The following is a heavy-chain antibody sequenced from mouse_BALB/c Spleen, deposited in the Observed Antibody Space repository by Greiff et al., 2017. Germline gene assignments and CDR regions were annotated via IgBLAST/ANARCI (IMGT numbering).Heavy chain of an antibody. J-gene: IGHJ4*01. Sequence: VQLKQSGPELVKPGASVKMSCKASGYTFTSYVMHWVKQKPGQGLEWIGYINPYNDGTKYNEKFKGKATLTSDKSSSTAYMELGSLTSEDSAVYYCARSRTYGNDVAMAYWGQGTSVTVSA. CDR3: ARSRTYGNDVAMAY. CDR2: INPYNDGT. D-gene: IGHD2-2*01. CDR1: GYTFTSYV. V-gene: IGHV1-14*01.